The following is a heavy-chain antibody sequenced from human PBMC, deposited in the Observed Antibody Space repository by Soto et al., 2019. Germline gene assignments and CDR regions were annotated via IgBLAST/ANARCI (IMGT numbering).Heavy chain of an antibody. Sequence: PSETLSLTCTVSGGSISSGGYYWSWIRQHPGKGLEWIGYIYYSGSTYYNPSLKSRVTISVDTSKNQFSLKLSSVTAADTAVYYCARAAYCTNGVCYRVPHYYYYGMDVWGQGTTVTVSS. CDR2: IYYSGST. J-gene: IGHJ6*02. CDR3: ARAAYCTNGVCYRVPHYYYYGMDV. V-gene: IGHV4-31*03. D-gene: IGHD2-8*01. CDR1: GGSISSGGYY.